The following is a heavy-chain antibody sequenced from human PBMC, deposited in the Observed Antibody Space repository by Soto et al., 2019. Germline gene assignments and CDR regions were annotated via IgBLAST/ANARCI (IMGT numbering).Heavy chain of an antibody. CDR3: ARDLGGWPDY. J-gene: IGHJ4*02. Sequence: GASVKVSCKASGGTFSIYTISWVRQAPGQGLEWMGRIIPILGIANYAQKFQGRVTITRDTSASTAYMELSSLRSEDTAVYYCARDLGGWPDYWGQGTMVTVSS. D-gene: IGHD2-15*01. CDR1: GGTFSIYT. CDR2: IIPILGIA. V-gene: IGHV1-69*04.